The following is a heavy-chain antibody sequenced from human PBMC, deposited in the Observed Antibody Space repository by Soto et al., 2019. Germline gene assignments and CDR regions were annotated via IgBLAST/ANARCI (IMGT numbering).Heavy chain of an antibody. CDR3: ARAYYYDSSGSKLPLDYYYYGMDV. CDR2: IIPIFGTA. D-gene: IGHD3-22*01. V-gene: IGHV1-69*13. CDR1: GGTFSSYA. J-gene: IGHJ6*02. Sequence: EASVKVSCKASGGTFSSYAISWVRQAPGQGLEWMGGIIPIFGTANYAQKFQGRVTITADESTSTAYMELSSLRSEDTAVYYCARAYYYDSSGSKLPLDYYYYGMDVWGQGTTVTVSS.